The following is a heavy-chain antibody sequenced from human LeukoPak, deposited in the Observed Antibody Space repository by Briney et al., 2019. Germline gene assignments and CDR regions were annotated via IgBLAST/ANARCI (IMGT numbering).Heavy chain of an antibody. Sequence: GGSLRLSCAASGFTFSSYWMHWVRQAPGKGLVWVSRINSDGSSTSYADSVKGRFTISRDNAKNSLYLQMNSLRAEDTAVYYCARGKVASTNPLFTRPNYYMDVWGKGTTVTVSS. D-gene: IGHD6-19*01. V-gene: IGHV3-74*01. CDR1: GFTFSSYW. J-gene: IGHJ6*03. CDR2: INSDGSST. CDR3: ARGKVASTNPLFTRPNYYMDV.